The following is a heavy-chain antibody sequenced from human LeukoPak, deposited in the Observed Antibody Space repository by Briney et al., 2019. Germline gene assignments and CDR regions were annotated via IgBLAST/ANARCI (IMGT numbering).Heavy chain of an antibody. J-gene: IGHJ4*02. V-gene: IGHV3-48*04. CDR3: ARDEAVAGHY. D-gene: IGHD6-19*01. Sequence: GGSLRLSCAASGFTFSSYAMSWVRQAPGEGLEWVSYISSSSSTIYYADSVKGRFTSSRDNAKNSLYLQMNSLRAEDTAVYYCARDEAVAGHYWGQGTLVTVSS. CDR2: ISSSSSTI. CDR1: GFTFSSYA.